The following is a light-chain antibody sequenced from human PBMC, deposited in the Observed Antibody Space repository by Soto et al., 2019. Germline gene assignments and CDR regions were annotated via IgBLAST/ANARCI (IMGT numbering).Light chain of an antibody. Sequence: EIVLTQSPGTLSLSPGERATLSCRASQSVSNNYLAWYQQKPGQAPRLLIYGASNRATGIPARFSGSGSGTEFTLTISSLQSEDFVIYYCQQHNDWPETFGQGTKVDIK. J-gene: IGKJ1*01. CDR1: QSVSNN. V-gene: IGKV3D-15*01. CDR2: GAS. CDR3: QQHNDWPET.